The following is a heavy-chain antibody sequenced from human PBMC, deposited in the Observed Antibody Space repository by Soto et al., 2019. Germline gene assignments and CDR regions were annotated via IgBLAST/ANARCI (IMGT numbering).Heavy chain of an antibody. CDR3: ARSRDGYSFYFYYGMDG. D-gene: IGHD4-4*01. V-gene: IGHV3-30*03. J-gene: IGHJ6*02. CDR1: GFIFTSYG. CDR2: ILHDGSAE. Sequence: QVQLVESGGGVVQPGRSLRLSCADSGFIFTSYGMHWVRQAPGKGLEWMALILHDGSAEHYADSVKGRFTISRDNSKNTLYLQMNSLTAEDTAVYYCARSRDGYSFYFYYGMDGCGQGTTVTVSS.